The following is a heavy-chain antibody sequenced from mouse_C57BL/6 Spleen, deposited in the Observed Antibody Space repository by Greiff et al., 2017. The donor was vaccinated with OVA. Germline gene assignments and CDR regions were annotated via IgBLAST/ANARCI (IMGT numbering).Heavy chain of an antibody. CDR1: GYTFTSYW. CDR3: ARGTVVAGDYAMDY. V-gene: IGHV1-64*01. D-gene: IGHD1-1*01. J-gene: IGHJ4*01. Sequence: QVQLQQPGAELVKPGASVKLSCKASGYTFTSYWMHWVKQRPGQGLEWIGMIHPNSGSTNYNEKFKSKATLTVDKSSSTAYMQLSSLTSEDSAVYYCARGTVVAGDYAMDYWGQGTSVTVSS. CDR2: IHPNSGST.